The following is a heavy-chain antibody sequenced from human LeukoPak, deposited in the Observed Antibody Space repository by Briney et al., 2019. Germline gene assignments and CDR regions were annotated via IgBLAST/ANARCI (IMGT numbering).Heavy chain of an antibody. J-gene: IGHJ3*02. D-gene: IGHD5-12*01. CDR1: GGSFSGYY. CDR2: INHSGST. Sequence: SETLSLTCAVYGGSFSGYYWSWIRQPPGKGLEWIGEINHSGSTNYNPSLKSRVTISVDTSKNQFSLKLSSVTAADTAVYYCARGRGAFDIWGQGTMVTVSS. CDR3: ARGRGAFDI. V-gene: IGHV4-34*01.